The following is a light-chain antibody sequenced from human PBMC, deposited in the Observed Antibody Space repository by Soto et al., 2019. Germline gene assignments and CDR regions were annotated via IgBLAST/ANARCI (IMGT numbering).Light chain of an antibody. CDR3: QQYNNWPLT. J-gene: IGKJ4*01. Sequence: EIVMTQSPATLFVSPGERATLSCRASQSVSINLAWYQQKPGQAPRLLIYGASTRATGIPARFSGSGSGTEFTVTISSLQSEDFAVYYCQQYNNWPLTFGGGTKVEIK. CDR2: GAS. CDR1: QSVSIN. V-gene: IGKV3-15*01.